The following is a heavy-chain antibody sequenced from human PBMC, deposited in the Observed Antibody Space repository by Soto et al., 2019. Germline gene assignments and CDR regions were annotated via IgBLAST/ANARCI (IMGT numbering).Heavy chain of an antibody. J-gene: IGHJ4*02. D-gene: IGHD3-16*01. CDR1: GFPFSAYN. CDR3: SRSPEVGVRGAY. CDR2: ITVVSSHI. Sequence: GGSLRLSCTFSGFPFSAYNINWVRHAPGKGLDLVSSITVVSSHIYQPNSMKGRFTISRDDAKNSVYLQIDSLRDEDTALYYCSRSPEVGVRGAYWGQGTLVTVSS. V-gene: IGHV3-21*01.